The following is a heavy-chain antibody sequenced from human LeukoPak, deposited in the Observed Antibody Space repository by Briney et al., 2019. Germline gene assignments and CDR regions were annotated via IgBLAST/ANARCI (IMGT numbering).Heavy chain of an antibody. V-gene: IGHV1-2*02. Sequence: ASVKVSCKASGYTFTDYYIHWVRQAPGQGLEWMGWINPNSGGTNYAQRFQGRVTLTRDTSISTIYMELSGLRSDDTAVYYCARAGICTSCYVVGPVDWGQGTLVTVSS. CDR1: GYTFTDYY. CDR2: INPNSGGT. J-gene: IGHJ4*02. CDR3: ARAGICTSCYVVGPVD. D-gene: IGHD2-2*01.